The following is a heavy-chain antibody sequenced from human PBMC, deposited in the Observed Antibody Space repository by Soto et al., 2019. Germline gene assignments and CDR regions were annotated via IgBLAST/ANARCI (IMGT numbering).Heavy chain of an antibody. D-gene: IGHD6-19*01. J-gene: IGHJ4*02. CDR2: IWYDGSNK. Sequence: PGGSLRLSCAASGFTFSSYGMHWVRQAPGKGLEWVAVIWYDGSNKYYADSVKGRFTISRDNSKNTLYLQMNSLRAEDTAVYYCARALHTSIAVAGYFDYWGQGTLVTSPQ. CDR1: GFTFSSYG. CDR3: ARALHTSIAVAGYFDY. V-gene: IGHV3-33*01.